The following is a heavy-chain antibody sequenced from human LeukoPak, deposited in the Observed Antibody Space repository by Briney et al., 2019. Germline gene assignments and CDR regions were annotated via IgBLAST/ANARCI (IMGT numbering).Heavy chain of an antibody. D-gene: IGHD1-26*01. CDR1: GFIFSGYT. J-gene: IGHJ4*02. Sequence: GTLLILSCAVSGFIFSGYTMHCVRQAPGKGLEWVAVISFDASNKYYEDSVKRRFTISRDNSKNTLYLQMNSLRPDDTAIYYCANDTLWEWGRGTRVTVSS. CDR2: ISFDASNK. CDR3: ANDTLWE. V-gene: IGHV3-30-3*02.